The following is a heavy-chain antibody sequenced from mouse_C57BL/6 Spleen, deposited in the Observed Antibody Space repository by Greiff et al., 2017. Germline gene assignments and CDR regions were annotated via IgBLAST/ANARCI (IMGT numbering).Heavy chain of an antibody. J-gene: IGHJ4*01. Sequence: QVQLKQSGAELVKPGASVKISCKASGYAFSSYWMNWVKQRPGKGLEWIGQIYPGDGDTNYNGKFKGKDTLTADKSSSTAYMQLSSLTSEDSAVYFCARHPAVVADYYAMDYWGQGTSVTVSS. V-gene: IGHV1-80*01. D-gene: IGHD1-1*01. CDR2: IYPGDGDT. CDR3: ARHPAVVADYYAMDY. CDR1: GYAFSSYW.